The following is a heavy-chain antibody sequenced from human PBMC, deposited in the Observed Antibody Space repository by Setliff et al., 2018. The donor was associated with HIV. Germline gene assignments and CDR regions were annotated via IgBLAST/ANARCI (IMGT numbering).Heavy chain of an antibody. D-gene: IGHD3-22*01. J-gene: IGHJ6*04. CDR1: GFTVSSNE. Sequence: AGGSLRLSCAASGFTVSSNEMSWVRQAPGKGLEWVSSISGGSTYYADSRKGRFTISRDNAKDSLYLQMNSLRAEDTALYHCVKEGYDSISGAYMDVWGNGTTVTVSS. CDR2: ISGGST. V-gene: IGHV3-66*01. CDR3: VKEGYDSISGAYMDV.